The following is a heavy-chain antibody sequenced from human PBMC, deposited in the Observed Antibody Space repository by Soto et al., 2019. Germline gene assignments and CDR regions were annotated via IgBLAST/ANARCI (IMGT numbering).Heavy chain of an antibody. CDR2: ISGSGGST. CDR3: AKDHSPYDDYYYYYMDV. J-gene: IGHJ6*03. Sequence: GGSLRLSCAASGFTFSSYAMSWVRQAPGKGLEWVSAISGSGGSTYYADSVKGRFTISRDNSKNTLYLQMNSLRAEDTAVYYCAKDHSPYDDYYYYYMDVWGKGTTVTVSS. CDR1: GFTFSSYA. D-gene: IGHD5-12*01. V-gene: IGHV3-23*01.